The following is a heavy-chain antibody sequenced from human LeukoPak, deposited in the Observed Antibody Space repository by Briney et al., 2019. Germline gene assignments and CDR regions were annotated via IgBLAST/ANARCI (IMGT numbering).Heavy chain of an antibody. V-gene: IGHV3-23*01. CDR1: GFTFRSYA. Sequence: GGPLRLSCAASGFTFRSYAMSWVRQAPGKGLEWVSAISGSGGSTYYADSVKGRFTISRDNSKNTLYLQMSSLRAEDTAVYYCAKASSGYYSPLDYWGQGTLVTVSS. D-gene: IGHD3-22*01. CDR2: ISGSGGST. J-gene: IGHJ4*02. CDR3: AKASSGYYSPLDY.